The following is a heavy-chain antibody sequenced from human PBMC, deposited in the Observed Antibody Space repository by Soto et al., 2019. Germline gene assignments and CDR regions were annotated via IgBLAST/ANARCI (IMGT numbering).Heavy chain of an antibody. CDR1: GGSISSGDYY. V-gene: IGHV4-30-4*01. CDR2: IYYSGST. CDR3: ARAPPYGDYVDY. J-gene: IGHJ4*02. Sequence: NPSETLSLTCTVSGGSISSGDYYWSWIRQPPGKGLEWIGYIYYSGSTYYNPSLKSRVTISVDTSKNQFSLRLSSVTAADTAVYYCARAPPYGDYVDYWGQGTLVTVSS. D-gene: IGHD4-17*01.